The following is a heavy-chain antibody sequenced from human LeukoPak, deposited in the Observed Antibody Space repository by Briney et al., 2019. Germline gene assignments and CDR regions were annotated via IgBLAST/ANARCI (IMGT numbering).Heavy chain of an antibody. CDR1: GFTFTTAW. Sequence: PGGSLRLPCAASGFTFTTAWMTWVRQAPGKGLEWVGRIKSKTDGGTADYAAPVKGRFTISRDDSKDTLYLQMSSLKTEDTAVYYCTTTAHSGPAIYWGQGTLVTVSS. CDR3: TTTAHSGPAIY. V-gene: IGHV3-15*01. D-gene: IGHD6-19*01. J-gene: IGHJ4*02. CDR2: IKSKTDGGTA.